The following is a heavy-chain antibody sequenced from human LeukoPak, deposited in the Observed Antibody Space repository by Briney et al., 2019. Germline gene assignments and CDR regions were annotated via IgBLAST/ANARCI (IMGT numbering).Heavy chain of an antibody. CDR1: GFTVSSNY. J-gene: IGHJ4*02. D-gene: IGHD3-22*01. CDR3: ARGDYYYDSSGYSFDY. Sequence: GGSLRLSCAASGFTVSSNYMSWVRQAPGKGLEWVSVIYSGGSTYYADSVKGRFTISRDNSKNTLYLQMNSLRAEDTAVYYCARGDYYYDSSGYSFDYWGQGTLVTVSS. V-gene: IGHV3-53*01. CDR2: IYSGGST.